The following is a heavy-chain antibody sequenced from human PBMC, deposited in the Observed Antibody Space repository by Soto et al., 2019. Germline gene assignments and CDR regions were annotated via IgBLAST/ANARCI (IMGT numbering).Heavy chain of an antibody. Sequence: GGSLRLSCAASGFTFSNAWMNWVRQAPGKGLEWVGRIKSKTDGGTTDYAAPVKGRFTISRDDSKNTLYLQMNSLKTEDTAVYYCTTDRGPSYYYGMDVWGQGTTVTVSS. V-gene: IGHV3-15*07. CDR1: GFTFSNAW. CDR3: TTDRGPSYYYGMDV. J-gene: IGHJ6*02. CDR2: IKSKTDGGTT.